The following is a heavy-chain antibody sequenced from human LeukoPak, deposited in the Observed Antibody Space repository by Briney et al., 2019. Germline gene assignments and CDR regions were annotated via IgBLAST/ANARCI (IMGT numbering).Heavy chain of an antibody. CDR2: ISPYSGGT. D-gene: IGHD3-22*01. CDR3: ARLPYDGRGYSDY. V-gene: IGHV1-2*02. CDR1: GYTFTVHY. Sequence: ASVKVSCKASGYTFTVHYMHWVRQAPGQGLEWMGWISPYSGGTNYAQKFQGRVTMTSDTSISTAYMEPSRLISDDTAVYHCARLPYDGRGYSDYWGQRTLVTVSS. J-gene: IGHJ4*02.